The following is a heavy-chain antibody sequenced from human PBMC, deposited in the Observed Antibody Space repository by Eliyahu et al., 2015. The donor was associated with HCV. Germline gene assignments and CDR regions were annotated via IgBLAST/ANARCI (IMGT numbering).Heavy chain of an antibody. CDR1: GFTFXNYX. D-gene: IGHD4-11*01. J-gene: IGHJ3*02. CDR2: ISSNGVSP. CDR3: ARRGDYTLARDALDI. Sequence: EVQLMESGGGLVQPGGSLRLXCAASGFTFXNYXXHWVRQAPGKGLEYVSAISSNGVSPSYANSVKDRFTISRDNSKNTLYLQMDSLRPEDMAVYYCARRGDYTLARDALDIWGQGTMVVVSS. V-gene: IGHV3-64*01.